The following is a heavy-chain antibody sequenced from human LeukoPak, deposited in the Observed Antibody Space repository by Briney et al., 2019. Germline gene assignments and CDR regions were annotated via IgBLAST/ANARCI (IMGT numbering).Heavy chain of an antibody. J-gene: IGHJ4*02. Sequence: SETLSLTCTVSGGSISSGGYCWSWIRQHPGKGLEWIGYIYYSGSTYYNPSLKSRVTISVDTSKNQFSLKLSSVTAADMAVYYCARGANDILTGYYLFDYWGQGTLVTVSS. CDR2: IYYSGST. D-gene: IGHD3-9*01. V-gene: IGHV4-31*03. CDR3: ARGANDILTGYYLFDY. CDR1: GGSISSGGYC.